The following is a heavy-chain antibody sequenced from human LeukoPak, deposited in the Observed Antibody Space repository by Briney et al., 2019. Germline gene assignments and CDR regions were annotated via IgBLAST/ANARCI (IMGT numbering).Heavy chain of an antibody. V-gene: IGHV3-11*01. CDR1: GFTFSDFY. D-gene: IGHD2-15*01. CDR3: AKLIVVVAAIGITGTTYFDY. CDR2: ISSSGSTI. Sequence: PGGSLRLSCAASGFTFSDFYMSWIRQAPGKGLEWVSYISSSGSTIYYADSVKGRFTISRDNAKNSLYLQMNSLRAEDTAVYYCAKLIVVVAAIGITGTTYFDYWGQGTLVTVSS. J-gene: IGHJ4*02.